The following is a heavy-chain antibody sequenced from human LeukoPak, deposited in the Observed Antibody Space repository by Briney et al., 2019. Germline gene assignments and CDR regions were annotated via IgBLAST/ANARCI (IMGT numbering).Heavy chain of an antibody. CDR2: IIPIFGTA. V-gene: IGHV1-69*13. CDR3: ARDSDPDIVVVPAAKCGMDV. CDR1: GGTFSSYA. J-gene: IGHJ6*02. Sequence: SVKVSCKASGGTFSSYAFSWVRQAPGQGLEWMGGIIPIFGTANYAQKFQGRVTITADESTSTAYMELSSLRSEDTAVYYCARDSDPDIVVVPAAKCGMDVWGQGTTVTVSS. D-gene: IGHD2-2*01.